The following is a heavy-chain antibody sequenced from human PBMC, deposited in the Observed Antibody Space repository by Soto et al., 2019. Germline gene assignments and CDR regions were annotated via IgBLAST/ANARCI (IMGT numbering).Heavy chain of an antibody. CDR1: GFTFSSYA. CDR2: ISYDGSNK. D-gene: IGHD1-1*01. J-gene: IGHJ5*02. V-gene: IGHV3-30-3*01. CDR3: ARDNWNDVLDGFDP. Sequence: PVGSLRLSCAASGFTFSSYAMHWVRQAPGKGLEWVAVISYDGSNKYYADSVKGRFTISRDNSKNTLYLQMNSLRAEDTAVYYCARDNWNDVLDGFDPWGQGTLVTVSS.